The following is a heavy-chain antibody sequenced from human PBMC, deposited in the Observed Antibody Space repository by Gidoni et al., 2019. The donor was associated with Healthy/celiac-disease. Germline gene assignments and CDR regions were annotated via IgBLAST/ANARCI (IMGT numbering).Heavy chain of an antibody. V-gene: IGHV3-30*02. CDR1: GFTFSSYG. J-gene: IGHJ4*02. CDR3: AKAGSDFWSGRLYYFDY. Sequence: QVQLVESGGGVVQPGGSLSLSCAASGFTFSSYGMHWVRQAPGKGLEWVAFIRYDGSNKYYADSVKGRFTISRDNSKNTLYLQMNSLRAEDTAVYYCAKAGSDFWSGRLYYFDYWGQGTLVTVSS. D-gene: IGHD3-3*01. CDR2: IRYDGSNK.